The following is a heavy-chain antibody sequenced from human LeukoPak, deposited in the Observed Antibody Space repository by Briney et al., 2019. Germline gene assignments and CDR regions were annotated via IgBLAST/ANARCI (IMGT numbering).Heavy chain of an antibody. Sequence: SETLSLTCAVYGGSFSGYSWSWIRQPPGKGLEWIGEIILGGSTNYNPSLKSRVTISVDTSKNQFSLKLSSVTAEDTAVYYCARDRTTTRPDAFDIWGQGTMVTVSS. V-gene: IGHV4-34*12. J-gene: IGHJ3*02. CDR2: IILGGST. CDR1: GGSFSGYS. D-gene: IGHD4-17*01. CDR3: ARDRTTTRPDAFDI.